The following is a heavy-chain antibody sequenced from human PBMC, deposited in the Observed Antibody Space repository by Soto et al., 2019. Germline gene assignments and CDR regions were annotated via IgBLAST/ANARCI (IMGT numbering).Heavy chain of an antibody. CDR3: ARDRGYCSSPSCRHDYYYGMDV. D-gene: IGHD2-2*01. CDR2: ISAYNGNT. J-gene: IGHJ6*02. V-gene: IGHV1-18*03. Sequence: QVQLVQSGAEVKKPGASVKVSCKASGYTFTSYGISWVRQAPGQGLEWMGWISAYNGNTNYAQKLQGRVTMTTDTSKSTAEMELRSLRSDDMAVYYCARDRGYCSSPSCRHDYYYGMDVWGQGTTVTVSS. CDR1: GYTFTSYG.